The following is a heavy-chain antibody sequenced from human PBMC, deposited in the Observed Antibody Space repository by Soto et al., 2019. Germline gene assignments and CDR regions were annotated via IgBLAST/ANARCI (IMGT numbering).Heavy chain of an antibody. CDR1: GFTFSSYA. Sequence: QVQLVESGGGVVQPGRSLTLSCAASGFTFSSYAMHWVRQAPGKGLEWVAVISYDGSNKYYADSVKGRFTISRDNSKNALYMQMNSMRAEDTAVYYCAREGGGSSFDYWGQGTLVTVSS. V-gene: IGHV3-30-3*01. J-gene: IGHJ4*02. CDR3: AREGGGSSFDY. D-gene: IGHD3-16*01. CDR2: ISYDGSNK.